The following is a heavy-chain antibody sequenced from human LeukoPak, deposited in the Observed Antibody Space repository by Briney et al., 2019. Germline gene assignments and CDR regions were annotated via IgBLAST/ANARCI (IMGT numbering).Heavy chain of an antibody. V-gene: IGHV4-39*07. CDR2: IYYSGST. J-gene: IGHJ4*02. CDR3: ARGAYFDY. Sequence: SETLSLTCTVSGGSISSSYSYWGWIRQPPGKGLEWIGNIYYSGSTYYSPSLTSRVTVSVDTSENQFSLKLSSVTAADTAVYYCARGAYFDYWGQGTLVTVSS. CDR1: GGSISSSYSY.